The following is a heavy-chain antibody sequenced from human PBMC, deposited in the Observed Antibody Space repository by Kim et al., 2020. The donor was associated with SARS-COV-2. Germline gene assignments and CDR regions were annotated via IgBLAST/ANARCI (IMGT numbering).Heavy chain of an antibody. D-gene: IGHD3-9*01. J-gene: IGHJ3*02. V-gene: IGHV3-20*03. CDR3: ARDDNGYYKFAFDI. Sequence: ADSVKGRFTSPRDNAKNSLYLQMNSLRADDTVLYYCARDDNGYYKFAFDIWGQGTMVTVSS.